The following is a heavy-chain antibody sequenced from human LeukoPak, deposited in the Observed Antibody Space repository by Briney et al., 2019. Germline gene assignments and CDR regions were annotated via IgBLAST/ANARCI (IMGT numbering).Heavy chain of an antibody. CDR2: IYHSGST. CDR1: GYSISSGYY. CDR3: ARTIPTAYTNWFDP. J-gene: IGHJ5*02. Sequence: SETPSLTCAVSGYSISSGYYWGWIRQPPGKGLEWIGSIYHSGSTYYNPSLKSRVTISVDTSKNQFSLKLNSVTAADTAVYYCARTIPTAYTNWFDPWGQGTLVTVSS. V-gene: IGHV4-38-2*01. D-gene: IGHD2-2*01.